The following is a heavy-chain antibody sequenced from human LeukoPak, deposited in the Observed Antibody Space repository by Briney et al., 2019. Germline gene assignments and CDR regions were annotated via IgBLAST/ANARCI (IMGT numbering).Heavy chain of an antibody. CDR2: INHSGST. D-gene: IGHD3-9*01. V-gene: IGHV4-34*01. Sequence: SETLSLTCAVYGGSFSGYYWSWIRQPPGKGLEWIGEINHSGSTNYNPCLKSRVPISVATSKNQFSLKLAYLTPAEPAVYTCARTEVIKIFCPEMYYFDYWGQGTLVTVSS. J-gene: IGHJ4*02. CDR1: GGSFSGYY. CDR3: ARTEVIKIFCPEMYYFDY.